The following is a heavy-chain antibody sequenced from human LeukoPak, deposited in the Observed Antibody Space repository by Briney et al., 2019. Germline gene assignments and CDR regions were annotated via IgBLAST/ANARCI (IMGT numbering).Heavy chain of an antibody. Sequence: ASVKVSCKASGYTITNNYMHWVRQAPGQGLEWMGVINPSGTGTSYAQKFQGRITMSRDTSTSTVYMELSSLRSEDTAMYYCARDLPTINSGTWYFGYWGQGTLVSVSS. CDR2: INPSGTGT. V-gene: IGHV1-46*01. D-gene: IGHD6-13*01. CDR1: GYTITNNY. J-gene: IGHJ4*02. CDR3: ARDLPTINSGTWYFGY.